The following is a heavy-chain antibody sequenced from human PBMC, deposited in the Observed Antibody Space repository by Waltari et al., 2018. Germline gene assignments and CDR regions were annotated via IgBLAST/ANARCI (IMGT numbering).Heavy chain of an antibody. CDR1: GGPFTPYS. J-gene: IGHJ5*02. Sequence: QVQLHQWGAGLLKPSATLSLTCAVPGGPFTPYSWRWIRQSPVKGLEWIGEISHCGSTNYNPSLKSRVTMSVDTIKKQFSLKLTSVTAADTAVYFCARTWGYSPPLGWFDPWGRGTRVTVSS. CDR2: ISHCGST. CDR3: ARTWGYSPPLGWFDP. V-gene: IGHV4-34*01. D-gene: IGHD1-26*01.